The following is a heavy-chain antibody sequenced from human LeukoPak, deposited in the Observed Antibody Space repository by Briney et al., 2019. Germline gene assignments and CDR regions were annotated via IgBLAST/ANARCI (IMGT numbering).Heavy chain of an antibody. Sequence: GASVKVSCKASGFTYTSSAVQWVRQARGQRLEWIGWIVVGSGNTNYAQKFKERVTITRDMSTSTAYMELSSLRSEDTAVYYCAAAIASGSYYNSYYYYYGMDVWGKGTTVTVSS. D-gene: IGHD3-10*01. CDR2: IVVGSGNT. V-gene: IGHV1-58*01. CDR3: AAAIASGSYYNSYYYYYGMDV. J-gene: IGHJ6*04. CDR1: GFTYTSSA.